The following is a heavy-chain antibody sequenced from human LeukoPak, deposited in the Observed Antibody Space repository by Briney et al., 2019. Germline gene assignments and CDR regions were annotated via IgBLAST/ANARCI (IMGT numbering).Heavy chain of an antibody. CDR3: ARVSNIVVVYAYYYGMDV. Sequence: SVKVSCKASGGTFSSYAISWVRQAPGQGLEWMGGIIPIFGTANYAQKFQGRVTITADESTSTAYMELSSLRSEDTAVYYCARVSNIVVVYAYYYGMDVWGQGTTVTVSS. CDR2: IIPIFGTA. D-gene: IGHD2-2*01. V-gene: IGHV1-69*13. J-gene: IGHJ6*02. CDR1: GGTFSSYA.